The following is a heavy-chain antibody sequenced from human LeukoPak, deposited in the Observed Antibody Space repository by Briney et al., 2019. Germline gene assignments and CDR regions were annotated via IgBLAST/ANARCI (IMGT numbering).Heavy chain of an antibody. CDR3: ATQFRYCSSTSCLGLDP. D-gene: IGHD2-2*01. CDR2: ISGSGGST. J-gene: IGHJ5*02. Sequence: GGSLRLSCAASGFTFSSYAMSWVRQAPGKGLEWVSAISGSGGSTYYADSVKGRFTISRDNSKNTLYLQMNSLRAEDTAVYYCATQFRYCSSTSCLGLDPRGQGTLVTVSS. CDR1: GFTFSSYA. V-gene: IGHV3-23*01.